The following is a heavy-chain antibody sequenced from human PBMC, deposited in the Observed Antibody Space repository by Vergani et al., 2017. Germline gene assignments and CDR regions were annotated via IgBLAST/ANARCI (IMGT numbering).Heavy chain of an antibody. CDR1: GDSISSTTYY. D-gene: IGHD5-18*01. V-gene: IGHV4-39*01. J-gene: IGHJ4*02. Sequence: QLQLQESGPGLVKPSETLSLTCTVSGDSISSTTYYWGWFRQPPGKGLEWIGSIYYSASTYYNPSLKSRVTIFVDTSKNQFSLRLNSLTAADTAVYYCASSIQIPRGYTYGYFDCWGQGTLVTVSS. CDR2: IYYSAST. CDR3: ASSIQIPRGYTYGYFDC.